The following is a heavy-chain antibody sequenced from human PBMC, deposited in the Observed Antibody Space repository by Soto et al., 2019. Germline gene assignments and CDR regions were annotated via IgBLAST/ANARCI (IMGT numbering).Heavy chain of an antibody. Sequence: ASVKVSCKVSGYTLTELSMHWVRQAPGKGLEWMGGFDPEDGETIYAQKFQGRVTMTEDTSTDTAHMELSSLRSEDTAVYYCATGDYDILTGYPEFDYWGQGTLVTVSS. V-gene: IGHV1-24*01. D-gene: IGHD3-9*01. CDR1: GYTLTELS. J-gene: IGHJ4*02. CDR2: FDPEDGET. CDR3: ATGDYDILTGYPEFDY.